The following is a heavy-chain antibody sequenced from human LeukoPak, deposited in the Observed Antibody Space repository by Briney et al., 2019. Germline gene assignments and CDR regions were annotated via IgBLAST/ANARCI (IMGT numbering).Heavy chain of an antibody. V-gene: IGHV3-48*02. CDR3: ARSMVRGVIEALDY. D-gene: IGHD3-10*01. CDR1: GFTFSNYG. Sequence: GGSLRLSCAASGFTFSNYGMNWVRQAPGKGLEWVSYISSSISSVYYADSVKGRFTISRDNAKNSLYLQMNSLRDEDTAVYYCARSMVRGVIEALDYWGQGTLVTVSS. J-gene: IGHJ4*02. CDR2: ISSSISSV.